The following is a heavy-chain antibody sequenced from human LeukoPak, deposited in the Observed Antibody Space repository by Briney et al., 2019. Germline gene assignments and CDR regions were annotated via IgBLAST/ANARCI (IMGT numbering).Heavy chain of an antibody. CDR2: IVVGSGNT. J-gene: IGHJ4*02. D-gene: IGHD3-10*01. CDR3: AAGSKLLWFGEADY. V-gene: IGHV1-58*02. Sequence: SVKVSCKASGFTFTSSAMQWVRQARGQRLEWIGWIVVGSGNTNYAQKFQERVTITRDMSTSTAYMELSSLRSEDTAVYYCAAGSKLLWFGEADYWGQGTLVTVSS. CDR1: GFTFTSSA.